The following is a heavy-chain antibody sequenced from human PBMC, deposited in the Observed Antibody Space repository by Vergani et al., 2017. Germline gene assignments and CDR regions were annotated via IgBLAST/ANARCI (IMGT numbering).Heavy chain of an antibody. CDR1: GYTFTGYY. Sequence: QVQLVQSGAEVKKPGASVKVSCKASGYTFTGYYMHWVRQAPGQGLEWMGWINPNSGGPNYAQKFQGWVTSTRDTSISTAVMELSRLRSDDTAVYYCARGIVVRWFDPWGQGTLVTFSS. CDR3: ARGIVVRWFDP. J-gene: IGHJ5*02. V-gene: IGHV1-2*04. CDR2: INPNSGGP. D-gene: IGHD3-22*01.